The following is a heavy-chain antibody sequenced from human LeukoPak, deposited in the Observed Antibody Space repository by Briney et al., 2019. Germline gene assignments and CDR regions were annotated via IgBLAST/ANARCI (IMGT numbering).Heavy chain of an antibody. CDR3: ARSGYSYGFNWFDP. D-gene: IGHD5-18*01. J-gene: IGHJ5*02. CDR2: IYHSGST. CDR1: GGSISSGGYS. Sequence: PSQTLSLTCAVSGGSISSGGYSWSWIRQPPGKGLDWIGYIYHSGSTYYNPSLKSRVTISVDRSKNQFSLKLSSVTAADTAVYYCARSGYSYGFNWFDPWGQGTLVTVSS. V-gene: IGHV4-30-2*01.